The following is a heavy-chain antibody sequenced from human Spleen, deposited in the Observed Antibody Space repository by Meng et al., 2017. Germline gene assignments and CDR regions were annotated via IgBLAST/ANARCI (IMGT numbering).Heavy chain of an antibody. CDR1: GYTFTGYY. CDR3: AKALRRGYSPRLGFDI. V-gene: IGHV1-2*04. D-gene: IGHD5-24*01. CDR2: INPNSGGT. Sequence: ASVKVSCKASGYTFTGYYMHWVRQAPGQGLEWMGRINPNSGGTNYAQKFQGWVTMTRDTSISTAYMELNSLRSEDTAIYYCAKALRRGYSPRLGFDIWGQGTVVTVSS. J-gene: IGHJ3*02.